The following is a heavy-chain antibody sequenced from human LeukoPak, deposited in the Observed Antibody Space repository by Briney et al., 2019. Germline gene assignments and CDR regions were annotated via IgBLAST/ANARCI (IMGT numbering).Heavy chain of an antibody. V-gene: IGHV4-4*02. CDR3: ATSGGSGSWYYYYYYMDV. J-gene: IGHJ6*03. CDR2: IYHSGST. Sequence: SETLSLTCAVSGGSISSSNWWSWVRQPPGKGLEWIGEIYHSGSTNYNPSLKSRVTISVDKSKNQFSLKLSSVTAADTAVYYCATSGGSGSWYYYYYYMDVWGKGTTVTVSS. D-gene: IGHD3-10*01. CDR1: GGSISSSNW.